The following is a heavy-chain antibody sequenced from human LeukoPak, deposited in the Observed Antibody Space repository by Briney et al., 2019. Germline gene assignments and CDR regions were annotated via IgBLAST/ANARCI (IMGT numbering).Heavy chain of an antibody. D-gene: IGHD2-2*01. CDR1: GFTFSSYV. CDR3: AKVAGYCSSTSCAKYRYYFDY. J-gene: IGHJ4*02. Sequence: GGSLRLSCAASGFTFSSYVMSWVRQAPGKGLEWVSAISGSGGSTYYADSVKGRFTISRDNSKNTLYLQMNSLRAEDTAVYYCAKVAGYCSSTSCAKYRYYFDYWGQGTLVTVSS. V-gene: IGHV3-23*01. CDR2: ISGSGGST.